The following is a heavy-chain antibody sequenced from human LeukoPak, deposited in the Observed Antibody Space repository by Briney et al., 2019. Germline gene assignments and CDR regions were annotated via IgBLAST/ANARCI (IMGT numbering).Heavy chain of an antibody. Sequence: PSETLSLTCTVSGGSISSYYWSWIRQPPGKGLEWIGYIYYSGKTNYNPSLKSRVTTSVDTSKNQCSLRLSSVTAADTAVYYCARHQRGNSDAFDIWGQGTMVTVSS. J-gene: IGHJ3*02. CDR1: GGSISSYY. CDR3: ARHQRGNSDAFDI. CDR2: IYYSGKT. D-gene: IGHD4-23*01. V-gene: IGHV4-59*01.